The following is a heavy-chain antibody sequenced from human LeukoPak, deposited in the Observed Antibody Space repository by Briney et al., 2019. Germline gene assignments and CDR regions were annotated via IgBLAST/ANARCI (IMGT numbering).Heavy chain of an antibody. CDR2: LYPSGSS. CDR3: ARDLSGSLYFDY. D-gene: IGHD3-10*01. V-gene: IGHV4-4*07. CDR1: GASISPYY. Sequence: PSETLSLTCTVSGASISPYYWNWIRQPAGKGLEWIGRLYPSGSSDYNPSLKSRVSISVGTSSNQFSLRVTSVTAADTAIYYCARDLSGSLYFDYWGQGILVTVSA. J-gene: IGHJ4*02.